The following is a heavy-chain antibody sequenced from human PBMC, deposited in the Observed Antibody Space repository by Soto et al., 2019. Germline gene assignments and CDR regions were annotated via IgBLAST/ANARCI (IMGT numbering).Heavy chain of an antibody. Sequence: GASVKVSCKASGYTFTSYGISWVRQAPGQGLEWTGWISAYNGNTNYAQKLQGRVTMTTDTSTSTAYMELRSLRSDDTAVYYCASAHSGNYYYYGMDVWGQGTTVTVSS. J-gene: IGHJ6*02. CDR1: GYTFTSYG. V-gene: IGHV1-18*01. CDR2: ISAYNGNT. CDR3: ASAHSGNYYYYGMDV. D-gene: IGHD3-10*01.